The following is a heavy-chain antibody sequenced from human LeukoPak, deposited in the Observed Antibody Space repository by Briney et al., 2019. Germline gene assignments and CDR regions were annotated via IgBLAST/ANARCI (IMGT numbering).Heavy chain of an antibody. J-gene: IGHJ4*02. CDR3: ARSGSTTFGGVIDPFDY. CDR1: GGSISSYY. CDR2: IYHSGST. V-gene: IGHV4-59*01. Sequence: ASETLSLTCTVSGGSISSYYWSWIRQPPGKGLEWIGYIYHSGSTNYNPSLKSRVTISVDTSKNQFSLKLSSVTAADTAVYYCARSGSTTFGGVIDPFDYWGQGTLVTVSS. D-gene: IGHD3-16*02.